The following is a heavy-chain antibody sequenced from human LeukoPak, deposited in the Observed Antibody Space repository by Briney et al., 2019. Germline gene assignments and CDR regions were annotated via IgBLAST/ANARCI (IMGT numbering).Heavy chain of an antibody. CDR2: IIPIFGTA. CDR1: GGTFSSYA. J-gene: IGHJ4*02. V-gene: IGHV1-69*05. CDR3: ARGAGMVRGVTHIPLFDY. D-gene: IGHD3-10*01. Sequence: ASVKVSCKASGGTFSSYAISWVRQAPGQGLEWMGGIIPIFGTANYAQKFQGRVTITTDESTSTAYMELSSLRSEDTAVYYCARGAGMVRGVTHIPLFDYWGQGTLVTVSS.